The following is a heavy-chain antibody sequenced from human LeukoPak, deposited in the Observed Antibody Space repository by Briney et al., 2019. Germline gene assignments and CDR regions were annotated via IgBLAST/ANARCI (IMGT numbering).Heavy chain of an antibody. CDR1: GCTFSGYV. Sequence: PGGSLRLSCAASGCTFSGYVMSWVRQAPGKGLEWVSGISGSGGSTYYADSVKGRFTISRDNSKNTLSLQMNSLRTEDTAVYYCAKDLGDPIWFGELPDYWGQGTLVTVSS. D-gene: IGHD3-10*01. CDR3: AKDLGDPIWFGELPDY. J-gene: IGHJ4*02. CDR2: ISGSGGST. V-gene: IGHV3-23*01.